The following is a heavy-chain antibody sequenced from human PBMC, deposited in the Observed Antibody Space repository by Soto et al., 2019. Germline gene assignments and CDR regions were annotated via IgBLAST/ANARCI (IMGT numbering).Heavy chain of an antibody. CDR3: TTAAWFGELFDYYGMDV. Sequence: EVQLVESGGGLVKPGGSLRLSCAASGFTFSNAWMSWVRQAPGKGLEWVGRIKSKTDGGTTDYAAPVKGRFTISRDDSKNTLYLQMNSLKTEDTAVYYCTTAAWFGELFDYYGMDVWGQGTTVTVS. J-gene: IGHJ6*02. CDR1: GFTFSNAW. D-gene: IGHD3-10*01. V-gene: IGHV3-15*01. CDR2: IKSKTDGGTT.